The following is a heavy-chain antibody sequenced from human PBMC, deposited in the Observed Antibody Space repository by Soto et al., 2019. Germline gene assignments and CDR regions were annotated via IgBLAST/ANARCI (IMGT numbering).Heavy chain of an antibody. V-gene: IGHV1-24*01. CDR2: FDPEDGET. CDR3: ATDPITIFGVVLAPFGMDV. CDR1: GYTLTELS. Sequence: GASVKVSCKVSGYTLTELSMHWLRQAPGKGLEWMGGFDPEDGETIYAQKFQGRVTMTEDTSTDTAYMELSSLRSEDTAVYYCATDPITIFGVVLAPFGMDVWGQGTTVTVSS. D-gene: IGHD3-3*01. J-gene: IGHJ6*02.